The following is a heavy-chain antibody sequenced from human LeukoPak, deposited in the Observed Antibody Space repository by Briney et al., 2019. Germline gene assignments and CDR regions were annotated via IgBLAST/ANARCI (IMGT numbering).Heavy chain of an antibody. V-gene: IGHV4-38-2*02. CDR2: IYHSGST. Sequence: SETLSLTCTVSGYSISSGYYWGWIRQPPGKGLEWIGSIYHSGSTNYNPSLKSRVTISVDTSKNQFSLKLSSVTAADTAVYYCARAKGYYYDSSGPQNWFDPWGQGTLVTVSS. CDR3: ARAKGYYYDSSGPQNWFDP. D-gene: IGHD3-22*01. J-gene: IGHJ5*02. CDR1: GYSISSGYY.